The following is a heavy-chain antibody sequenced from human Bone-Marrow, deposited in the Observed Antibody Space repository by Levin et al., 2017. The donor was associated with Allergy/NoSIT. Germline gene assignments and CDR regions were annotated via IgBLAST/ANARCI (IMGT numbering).Heavy chain of an antibody. CDR3: ARGLEYSGLP. Sequence: PGGSLRLSCAASGFTFSSYSMIWVRQAPGKGLDWVSSITSSGTYIYYADSVKGRFTISRDNAKNSLFLQMNSLTAADTAVYYCARGLEYSGLPWGQGTLVTVSS. D-gene: IGHD5-12*01. V-gene: IGHV3-21*01. J-gene: IGHJ5*02. CDR1: GFTFSSYS. CDR2: ITSSGTYI.